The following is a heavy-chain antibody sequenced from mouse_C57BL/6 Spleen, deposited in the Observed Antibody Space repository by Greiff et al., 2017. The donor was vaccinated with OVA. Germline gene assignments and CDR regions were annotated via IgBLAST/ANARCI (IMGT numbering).Heavy chain of an antibody. CDR3: TRGTSADY. Sequence: VQLQQSGAELVRPGASVKLSCTASGFNFKDYYMHWVKQRPEQGLEWIGWIDPENGDTEYASKFQGKATITADTSSNTAYLQRSSLTSEDTAVYYCTRGTSADYWGQGTTLTVSS. J-gene: IGHJ2*01. V-gene: IGHV14-4*01. CDR1: GFNFKDYY. D-gene: IGHD2-14*01. CDR2: IDPENGDT.